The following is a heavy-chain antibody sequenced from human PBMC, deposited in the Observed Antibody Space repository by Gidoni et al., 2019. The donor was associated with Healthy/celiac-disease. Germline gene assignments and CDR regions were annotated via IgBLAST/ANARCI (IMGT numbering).Heavy chain of an antibody. CDR1: GSSFSSYG. CDR3: AREGEPAPGMDV. V-gene: IGHV3-33*01. J-gene: IGHJ6*02. Sequence: QVQLVESGGGVVQPGRSLRLSWAASGSSFSSYGMHWVRQAPGKGLEWVAVIWYDGSNKYYADSVKGRFTISRDNSKNTLYLQMNSLRAEDTAVYYCAREGEPAPGMDVWGQGTTVTVSS. CDR2: IWYDGSNK.